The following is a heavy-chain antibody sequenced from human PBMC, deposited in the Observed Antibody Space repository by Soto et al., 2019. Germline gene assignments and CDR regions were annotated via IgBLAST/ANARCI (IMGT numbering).Heavy chain of an antibody. CDR2: IYHGRST. CDR3: ARVGPWVPYYYVSSPYTFENWFDP. D-gene: IGHD3-22*01. CDR1: VYSFSVANN. Sequence: WGTLSLPSVVFVYSFSVANNWAWLRRPPGRGRGGLGGIYHGRSTYYNPSLNSRVTVSIDMTNNHVSLILNSVTAADTAVYYCARVGPWVPYYYVSSPYTFENWFDPWGQGTLVTVSS. J-gene: IGHJ5*02. V-gene: IGHV4-38-2*01.